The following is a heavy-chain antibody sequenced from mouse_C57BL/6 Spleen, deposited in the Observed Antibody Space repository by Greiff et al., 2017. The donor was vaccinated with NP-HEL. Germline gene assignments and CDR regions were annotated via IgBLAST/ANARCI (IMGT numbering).Heavy chain of an antibody. J-gene: IGHJ1*03. V-gene: IGHV1-76*01. CDR3: ARGPWYFDV. Sequence: VQLQQSGAELVRPGASVKLSCKASGYTFTDYYINWVKQRPGQGLEWIARIYPGSGNTYYNEKFKGKATLTAEKSSSTAYMQLSSLTSEDSAVYFCARGPWYFDVWGTGTTVTVSS. CDR2: IYPGSGNT. CDR1: GYTFTDYY.